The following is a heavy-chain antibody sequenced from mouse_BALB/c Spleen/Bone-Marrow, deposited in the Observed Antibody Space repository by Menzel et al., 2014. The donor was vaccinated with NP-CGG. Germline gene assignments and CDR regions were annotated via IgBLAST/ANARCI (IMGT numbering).Heavy chain of an antibody. J-gene: IGHJ2*01. V-gene: IGHV1-80*01. D-gene: IGHD1-1*01. CDR1: GYAFSSYW. CDR3: ARMGDYSYYFDY. CDR2: IYPGDGDT. Sequence: QVQLKQSGAELVRPGSSVKISCKAFGYAFSSYWMNWVKQRPGKGLEWIGQIYPGDGDTNYNGKFKGKATLTADKSSSTAYIQLSSLTSEDSAVYFCARMGDYSYYFDYWGQGTTLTVSS.